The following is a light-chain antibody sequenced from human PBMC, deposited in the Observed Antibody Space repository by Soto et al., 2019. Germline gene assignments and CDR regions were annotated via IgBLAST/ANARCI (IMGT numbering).Light chain of an antibody. CDR3: QSYDSSLSGAV. J-gene: IGLJ7*01. V-gene: IGLV1-40*01. Sequence: QSVLTQPPSVSGAPGQRVTISCTGSSSNIGGDYDVFWYQQLPGTAPELLIYGNINRPSGVPDRFSGSKSGASASLAITGLQPEDEADYYCQSYDSSLSGAVFGGGTQLTVL. CDR1: SSNIGGDYD. CDR2: GNI.